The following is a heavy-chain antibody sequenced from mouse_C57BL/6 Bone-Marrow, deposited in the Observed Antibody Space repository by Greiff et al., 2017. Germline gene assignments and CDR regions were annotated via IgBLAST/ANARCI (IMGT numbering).Heavy chain of an antibody. CDR1: GFTFSSYA. Sequence: DVKLVESGGGLVKPGGSLKLSCAASGFTFSSYAMSWVRQTPEKRLEWVATISDGGSYTYYPDNVKGRFTISRDNAKNNLYLQRSHLKSEDTAMYYCARGTTVVARDCEGRGTGTTVTVST. CDR2: ISDGGSYT. D-gene: IGHD1-1*01. V-gene: IGHV5-4*03. J-gene: IGHJ1*03. CDR3: ARGTTVVARDCEG.